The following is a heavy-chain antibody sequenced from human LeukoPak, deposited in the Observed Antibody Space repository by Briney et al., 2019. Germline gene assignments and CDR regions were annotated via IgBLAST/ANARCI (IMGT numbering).Heavy chain of an antibody. Sequence: GGTLSLTCAASGFTFSSYEMNWVRQAPGKGRVWVSCISSSGSTIYYADSVKGRFTISRDNAKNSLYLQMNSLRAEDTAVYYCARESVVDARYFDYWGQGTLVTVSS. CDR1: GFTFSSYE. J-gene: IGHJ4*02. D-gene: IGHD2-15*01. CDR2: ISSSGSTI. V-gene: IGHV3-48*03. CDR3: ARESVVDARYFDY.